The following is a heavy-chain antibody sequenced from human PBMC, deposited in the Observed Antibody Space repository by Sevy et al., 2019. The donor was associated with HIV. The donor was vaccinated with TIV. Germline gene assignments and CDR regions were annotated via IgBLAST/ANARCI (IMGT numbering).Heavy chain of an antibody. J-gene: IGHJ6*02. CDR3: AGTELYYYYGMDV. D-gene: IGHD1-1*01. CDR2: IKQDGSEK. V-gene: IGHV3-7*01. Sequence: GGSLRLSCAASGFTFSSYWMSWVRQAPGKGLEWVANIKQDGSEKYYVDSVKGRFTISRDNAKNSLYLQMNSLRAEDTAVYYCAGTELYYYYGMDVWGQGTTVTVSS. CDR1: GFTFSSYW.